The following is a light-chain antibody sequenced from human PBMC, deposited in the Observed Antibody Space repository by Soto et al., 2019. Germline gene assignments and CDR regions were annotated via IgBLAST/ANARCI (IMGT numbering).Light chain of an antibody. CDR2: AAS. Sequence: DIQMTQSPSSLSASVGDRVTITYRASQAISNYLAWYQQKPGKVPKLLIYAASTLQSGVPSRFRGSGSGTDFTLTISSLQPEDVATYYCQKYNSALWTFGQGTKVAIK. CDR1: QAISNY. J-gene: IGKJ1*01. CDR3: QKYNSALWT. V-gene: IGKV1-27*01.